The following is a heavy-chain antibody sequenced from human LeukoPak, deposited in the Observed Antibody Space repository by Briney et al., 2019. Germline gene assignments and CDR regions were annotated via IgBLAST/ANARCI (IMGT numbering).Heavy chain of an antibody. Sequence: GGSLRLSCAASGFTVSSNYMSWVRQAPGRGLEWVSLIYSGGNTYYADSVKGRFTISRDNAKNTLYLQMNSLRAEDTAVYYCAREGYAPCFDYWGQGTPVTVSS. CDR1: GFTVSSNY. J-gene: IGHJ4*02. V-gene: IGHV3-53*01. CDR3: AREGYAPCFDY. CDR2: IYSGGNT. D-gene: IGHD1-1*01.